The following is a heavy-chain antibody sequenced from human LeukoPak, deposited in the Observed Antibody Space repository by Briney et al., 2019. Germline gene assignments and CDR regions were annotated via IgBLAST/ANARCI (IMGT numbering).Heavy chain of an antibody. CDR2: IGGDGSSP. V-gene: IGHV3-64D*06. Sequence: GGSLGLSCSPSGFTFSDYAMYWVRQAPGKGLEYVSSIGGDGSSPYYADSVKGRFTISRDNSKNTLYLQMSSLRTEDTALYYCVKDIVPYDSIWGPFDFWGQGTLVTVSS. D-gene: IGHD3-16*01. J-gene: IGHJ4*02. CDR1: GFTFSDYA. CDR3: VKDIVPYDSIWGPFDF.